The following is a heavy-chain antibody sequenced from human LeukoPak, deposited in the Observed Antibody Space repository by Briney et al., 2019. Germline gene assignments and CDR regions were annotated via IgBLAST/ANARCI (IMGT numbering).Heavy chain of an antibody. V-gene: IGHV1-18*01. CDR1: GYTFTSYG. Sequence: ASVKVSCKASGYTFTSYGISWVRQAPGQGLEWMGWISAYNGNTNYAQKLQGRVTMTTDTSTSTAYMELRSLRAEDTAVYYCARDMVRGVIQNWFDPWGQGTLVTVSS. CDR3: ARDMVRGVIQNWFDP. CDR2: ISAYNGNT. J-gene: IGHJ5*02. D-gene: IGHD3-10*01.